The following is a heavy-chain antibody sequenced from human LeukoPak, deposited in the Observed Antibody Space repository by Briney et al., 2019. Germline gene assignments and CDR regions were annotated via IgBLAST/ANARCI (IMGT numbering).Heavy chain of an antibody. Sequence: PGGSLRLSCAASGFTFSSYWMSWVRQAPGKGLEWVANIKQDGSEKYYVDSVKGRFTISRDNAKNSLHLQMNSLRAEDTAVYYCARDLGVGATIWFDPWGQGTLVTVSS. CDR1: GFTFSSYW. D-gene: IGHD1-26*01. CDR2: IKQDGSEK. CDR3: ARDLGVGATIWFDP. J-gene: IGHJ5*02. V-gene: IGHV3-7*01.